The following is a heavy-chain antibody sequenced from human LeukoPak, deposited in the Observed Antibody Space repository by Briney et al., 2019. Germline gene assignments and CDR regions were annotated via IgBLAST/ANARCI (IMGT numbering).Heavy chain of an antibody. Sequence: GGSLRLSCAASGFTVSSSFMSWVRQAPGKGLEWVSIIYSGGSTYYADSVKGRFTISRDNSKNTLYLQMNSLRAEDTAVYFCATRQKDSSGYYSREVYWGQGTLVTVSS. CDR1: GFTVSSSF. CDR3: ATRQKDSSGYYSREVY. D-gene: IGHD3-22*01. J-gene: IGHJ4*02. V-gene: IGHV3-66*04. CDR2: IYSGGST.